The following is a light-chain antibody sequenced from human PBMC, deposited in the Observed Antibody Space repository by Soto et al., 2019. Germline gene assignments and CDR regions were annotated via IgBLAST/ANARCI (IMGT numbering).Light chain of an antibody. Sequence: QSALPQPASVSGSPGQSITISCTGTSSDVGGYNYVSWYQQHRGKAPKLMIYDVSNRPSGVSNRFSGSKSGNTASLTISGLQAEDEADYYCSSYTSSSTYVVFGGGTKVTVL. CDR3: SSYTSSSTYVV. J-gene: IGLJ2*01. CDR1: SSDVGGYNY. V-gene: IGLV2-14*01. CDR2: DVS.